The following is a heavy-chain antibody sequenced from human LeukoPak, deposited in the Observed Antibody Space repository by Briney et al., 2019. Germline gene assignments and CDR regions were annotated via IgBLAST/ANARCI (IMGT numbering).Heavy chain of an antibody. J-gene: IGHJ5*02. Sequence: SESLSLTCDVYGDSFSGYYWSWVRQPPGKGLEWIGEISHIGSTNYNPSLESRVTISVDTSKNQFSLKLSSVTAADTAVYYCARGRWEVRFDPWGQGTLVTVSS. CDR1: GDSFSGYY. V-gene: IGHV4-34*01. CDR3: ARGRWEVRFDP. D-gene: IGHD1-26*01. CDR2: ISHIGST.